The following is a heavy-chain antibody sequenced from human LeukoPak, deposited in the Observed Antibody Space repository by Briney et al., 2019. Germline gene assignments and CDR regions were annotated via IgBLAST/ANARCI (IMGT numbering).Heavy chain of an antibody. CDR1: GGSFSGYY. D-gene: IGHD3-10*01. J-gene: IGHJ4*02. V-gene: IGHV4-34*01. CDR2: INHSGST. Sequence: SETLSLTCAVYGGSFSGYYWSWIRQPPGKGLEWIGEINHSGSTNYNPSLKSRVTISVDTSKNQFSLKLSSVTAADTAVYYCARAPYGSGFDYWGQGTLVTVSS. CDR3: ARAPYGSGFDY.